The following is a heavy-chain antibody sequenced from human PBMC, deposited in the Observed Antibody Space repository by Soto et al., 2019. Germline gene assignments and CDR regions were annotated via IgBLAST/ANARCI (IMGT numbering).Heavy chain of an antibody. J-gene: IGHJ4*02. CDR3: SRGTYYPQSSGLHADY. V-gene: IGHV3-30*03. CDR2: ISSDGHHQ. CDR1: GFSFNDYA. D-gene: IGHD3-22*01. Sequence: QVHLVESGGGEVQPGGSLRVSCATSGFSFNDYAMYWVRQAPGQGLEWVAIISSDGHHQFYLDNLRGRFTVSRDNSKNSLYLQMNSPRPEDTAVYYCSRGTYYPQSSGLHADYWGPGTVVTVSS.